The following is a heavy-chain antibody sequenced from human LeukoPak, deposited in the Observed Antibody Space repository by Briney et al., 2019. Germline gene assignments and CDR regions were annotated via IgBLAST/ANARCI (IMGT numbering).Heavy chain of an antibody. D-gene: IGHD4-17*01. CDR3: AGRAVTTSPCPDALDI. CDR1: GFTLSSNY. Sequence: GGSLSLSCAASGFTLSSNYLCWGRQAPRPGLERDSVLYSGGSTYYSDYVQGRFTISRAKSTKTLYLQRNSLGAEDTAVYYCAGRAVTTSPCPDALDIWGQGTMVTVSS. V-gene: IGHV3-66*01. J-gene: IGHJ3*02. CDR2: LYSGGST.